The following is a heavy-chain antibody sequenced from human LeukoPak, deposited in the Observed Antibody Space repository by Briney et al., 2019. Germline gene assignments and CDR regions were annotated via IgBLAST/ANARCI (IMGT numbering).Heavy chain of an antibody. CDR3: ATTKIWSGYYSSGYYFDY. CDR1: GFTFSSYG. D-gene: IGHD3-3*01. Sequence: GGSLRLSCAASGFTFSSYGMHWVRQAPGKGLEWVAVISYDGSNKYYADSVKGRFTISRDNSKNTLYLQMNSLRAEDTAVYYCATTKIWSGYYSSGYYFDYWGQGTLVTVSS. CDR2: ISYDGSNK. J-gene: IGHJ4*02. V-gene: IGHV3-30*03.